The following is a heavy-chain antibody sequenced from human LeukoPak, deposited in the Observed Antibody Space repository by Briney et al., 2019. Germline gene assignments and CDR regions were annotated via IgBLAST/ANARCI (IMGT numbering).Heavy chain of an antibody. CDR2: IIPIFGTA. V-gene: IGHV1-69*06. CDR1: GGTFSSYA. J-gene: IGHJ4*02. D-gene: IGHD3-22*01. Sequence: SVKVSCKASGGTFSSYAISWVRQAPGQGLEWMGGIIPIFGTANYAQKFQGRATITADKSTSTAYMELSSLRSEDTAVYYCARDGESPFYDSSGYYWDYWGQGTLVTVSS. CDR3: ARDGESPFYDSSGYYWDY.